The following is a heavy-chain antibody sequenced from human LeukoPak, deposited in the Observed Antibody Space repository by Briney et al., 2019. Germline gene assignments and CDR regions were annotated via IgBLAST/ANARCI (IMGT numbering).Heavy chain of an antibody. V-gene: IGHV4-39*01. CDR3: ASEYYYDSSGYLNWFDP. D-gene: IGHD3-22*01. Sequence: SETLSLTCTVSGGSISSSSYYWGWIRQPPGXXXXXXXXXXXSGSTYYNPSLKSRVTISVDTSKNQFSLRLSSVTAADTAVYYCASEYYYDSSGYLNWFDPWGQGTLVTVSS. CDR2: XXXSGST. J-gene: IGHJ5*02. CDR1: GGSISSSSYY.